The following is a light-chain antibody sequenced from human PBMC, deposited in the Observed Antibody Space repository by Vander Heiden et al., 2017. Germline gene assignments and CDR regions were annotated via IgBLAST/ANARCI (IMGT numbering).Light chain of an antibody. CDR3: QQDDSTCLT. V-gene: IGKV4-1*01. CDR1: QSVLYSSNNKNY. J-gene: IGKJ4*01. Sequence: DIVMTQSPDSLAVSLGERATINCKSSQSVLYSSNNKNYLAWYQQKPGQPPKLLIYWASTRESGVPDRFSGRASGTDFTLTISILHAEDVTVYYCQQDDSTCLTFGGGTKVEIK. CDR2: WAS.